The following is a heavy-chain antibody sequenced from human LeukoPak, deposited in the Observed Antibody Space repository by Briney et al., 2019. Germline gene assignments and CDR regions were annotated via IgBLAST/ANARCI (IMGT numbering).Heavy chain of an antibody. CDR2: ISSRSFTI. J-gene: IGHJ4*02. CDR1: GFTFSAYS. Sequence: GGSLRLSCAASGFTFSAYSTNWVRQAPGKGLDWVSYISSRSFTIYYADSVKGRFTISRDNAKNSLYLQMNSLRDEDTAVYYCARDARDYVWGSYRAIDYWGQGTLVTVSS. V-gene: IGHV3-48*02. D-gene: IGHD3-16*02. CDR3: ARDARDYVWGSYRAIDY.